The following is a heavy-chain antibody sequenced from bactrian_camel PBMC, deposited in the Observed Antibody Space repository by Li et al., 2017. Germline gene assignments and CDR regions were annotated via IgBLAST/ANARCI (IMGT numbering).Heavy chain of an antibody. CDR2: ISSEGGT. CDR3: AAEHVGSAPGFDPWDVGY. Sequence: QLVESGGDLVRPGGSLRIACAASGFTFSSFAMSWVRQAPGKGLEWVSRISSEGGTDYTDSVKGRFAISRDNAKNTLYLQMASLKTEDTAVYYCAAEHVGSAPGFDPWDVGYWGQGTQVTVS. CDR1: GFTFSSFA. D-gene: IGHD1*01. J-gene: IGHJ6*01. V-gene: IGHV3S28*01.